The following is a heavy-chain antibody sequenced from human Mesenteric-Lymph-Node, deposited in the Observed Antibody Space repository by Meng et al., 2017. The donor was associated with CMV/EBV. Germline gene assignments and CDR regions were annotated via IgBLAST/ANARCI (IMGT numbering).Heavy chain of an antibody. D-gene: IGHD2-2*01. J-gene: IGHJ6*02. CDR1: GFTVSSNY. V-gene: IGHV3-11*04. CDR2: ISSSGSTI. CDR3: ARETGYCSSTRCGMDV. Sequence: GESLKISCAASGFTVSSNYMGWVRQAPGKGLEWVSYISSSGSTIYYADSVKGRFTISRDNAKNSLYLQMNSLRAEDTAVYYCARETGYCSSTRCGMDVWGQGTTVTVSS.